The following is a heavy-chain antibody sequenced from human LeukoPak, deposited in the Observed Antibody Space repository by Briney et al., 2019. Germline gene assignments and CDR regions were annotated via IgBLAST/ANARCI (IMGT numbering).Heavy chain of an antibody. CDR2: IGSKASDGTI. CDR3: ARGQKDFDY. CDR1: GLTFGDSG. J-gene: IGHJ4*02. Sequence: PGRSLRLSCIVSGLTFGDSGMSWVRQAPGKGLEWVGFIGSKASDGTIEYAASVKGRFTISRDDSKSIAYLQMNSLKTEDTAIYYCARGQKDFDYWGQGTLVTVSS. V-gene: IGHV3-49*04.